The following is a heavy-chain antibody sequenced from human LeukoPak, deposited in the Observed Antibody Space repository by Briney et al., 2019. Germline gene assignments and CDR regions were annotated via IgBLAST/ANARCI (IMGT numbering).Heavy chain of an antibody. Sequence: PGGSLRLSCAASGFTFSSYWMTWVRQAPGRGLEWVANIKEEGSEKYYVDSVKGRFTISRDNAKSSLYLQMNSLRAEDTAVYYCARASWNYFDYWGQGTLVTVSS. CDR1: GFTFSSYW. J-gene: IGHJ4*02. V-gene: IGHV3-7*01. CDR2: IKEEGSEK. CDR3: ARASWNYFDY. D-gene: IGHD6-13*01.